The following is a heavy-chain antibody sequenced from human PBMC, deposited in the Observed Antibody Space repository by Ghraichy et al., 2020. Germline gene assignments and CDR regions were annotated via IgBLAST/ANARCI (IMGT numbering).Heavy chain of an antibody. V-gene: IGHV4-34*01. Sequence: SCAVYGGSFSGYYWSWIRQPPGKGLEWIGEINHSGSSNYNPSLKSRVTISVDTSKNQFSLKLSSVTAADTVVYYCARGGGSSWYVDYWGQGTLVTVSS. D-gene: IGHD6-13*01. J-gene: IGHJ4*02. CDR1: GGSFSGYY. CDR3: ARGGGSSWYVDY. CDR2: INHSGSS.